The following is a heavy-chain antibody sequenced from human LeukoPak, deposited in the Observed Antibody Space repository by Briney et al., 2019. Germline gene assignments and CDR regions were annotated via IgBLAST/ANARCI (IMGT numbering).Heavy chain of an antibody. CDR3: ARGTYYDFWSGYYIFDY. CDR1: GGSISSGSYY. D-gene: IGHD3-3*01. V-gene: IGHV4-61*02. CDR2: IYTSGST. Sequence: SETLSLTCTVSGGSISSGSYYWSWIRQPAGKGLEWIGRIYTSGSTNYNPSLKSRVTISVDTSKNQFSLKLSSVTAADTAVYYCARGTYYDFWSGYYIFDYWGQGTLVTVSS. J-gene: IGHJ4*02.